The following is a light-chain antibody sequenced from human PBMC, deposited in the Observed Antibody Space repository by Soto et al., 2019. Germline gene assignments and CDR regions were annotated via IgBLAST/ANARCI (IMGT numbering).Light chain of an antibody. CDR1: QGISNY. Sequence: DIQMTQSPSTVSASVGDGVTITCRASQGISNYLAWYQQKPGKVPKLLIYAASTLQSGVPSRFSGSGSGTDFTLTISSLQPEDVATYYCQKYNSALGTFGQGTRLEIK. CDR2: AAS. J-gene: IGKJ5*01. CDR3: QKYNSALGT. V-gene: IGKV1-27*01.